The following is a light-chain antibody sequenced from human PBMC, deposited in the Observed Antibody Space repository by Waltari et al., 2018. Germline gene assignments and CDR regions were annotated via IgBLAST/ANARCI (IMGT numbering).Light chain of an antibody. CDR1: SVLDSCNNKNS. J-gene: IGKJ4*01. CDR3: QQYYTTPLT. CDR2: WAS. Sequence: SVLDSCNNKNSVAWYQQKPGQPAKLRIYWASTRESGVPDRCSGSGSGTDFTLTISSLQAEDVAVYYCQQYYTTPLTFGGGTKVEIK. V-gene: IGKV4-1*01.